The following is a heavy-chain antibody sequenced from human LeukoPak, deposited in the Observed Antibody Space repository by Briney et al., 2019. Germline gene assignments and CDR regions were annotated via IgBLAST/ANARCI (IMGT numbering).Heavy chain of an antibody. CDR1: GFNFDDYA. Sequence: PGRSLRLSCAASGFNFDDYAMLWVRHAPGKGLEWVSGISWNSGSIGYADSVKGRFTIASDNAKNTLHLQMNSLRAEDTAVYYCARDVYSSGWYYFDYWGQGTLVTVSS. D-gene: IGHD6-19*01. CDR2: ISWNSGSI. J-gene: IGHJ4*02. CDR3: ARDVYSSGWYYFDY. V-gene: IGHV3-9*01.